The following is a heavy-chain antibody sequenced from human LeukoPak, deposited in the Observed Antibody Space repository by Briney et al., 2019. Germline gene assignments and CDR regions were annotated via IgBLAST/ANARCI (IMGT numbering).Heavy chain of an antibody. CDR2: IVYSGRT. CDR3: AALHGYFYRMDA. J-gene: IGHJ6*04. CDR1: GTSFSSFF. Sequence: SETLSLTCTVSGTSFSSFFWTWIRQPPGKGLEWIGSIVYSGRTNYSPSLKSRVTMSVDTSKNQFSLKLSSVTAADTAVYYCAALHGYFYRMDAWGKGTTVTVSS. V-gene: IGHV4-59*01.